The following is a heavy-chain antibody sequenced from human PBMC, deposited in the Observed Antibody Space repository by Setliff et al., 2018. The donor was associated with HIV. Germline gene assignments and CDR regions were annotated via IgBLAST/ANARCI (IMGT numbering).Heavy chain of an antibody. J-gene: IGHJ6*03. CDR1: GGSISSGSYY. Sequence: PSETLSLTCTVSGGSISSGSYYWSWIRQPAGKGLEWIGHIYTSGSTNYNPSPKSRVTISVDTSKNQFSLKLSSVTAADTAVYYCARDRGIAALSYFYYYMDVWGKGTTVTVSS. V-gene: IGHV4-61*09. CDR3: ARDRGIAALSYFYYYMDV. CDR2: IYTSGST. D-gene: IGHD6-25*01.